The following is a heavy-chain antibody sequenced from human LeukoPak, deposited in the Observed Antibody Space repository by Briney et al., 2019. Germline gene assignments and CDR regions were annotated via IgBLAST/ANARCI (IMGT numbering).Heavy chain of an antibody. J-gene: IGHJ2*01. D-gene: IGHD6-13*01. CDR1: GGSISSYY. V-gene: IGHV4-59*01. Sequence: SETLSLTCTVSGGSISSYYWSWIRQHPGKGLEWIGYIYYSGSTNYNPSLKSRVTISVDTSKNQFSLKLSSVTAADTAVYYCARDYSPGIAAAGTNWYFDLWGRGTLVTVSS. CDR2: IYYSGST. CDR3: ARDYSPGIAAAGTNWYFDL.